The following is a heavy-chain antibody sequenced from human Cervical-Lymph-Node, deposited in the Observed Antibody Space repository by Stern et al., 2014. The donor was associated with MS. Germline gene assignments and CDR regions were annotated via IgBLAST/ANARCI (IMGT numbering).Heavy chain of an antibody. CDR1: GGSVSGYY. CDR2: IYYSGST. Sequence: QVQLQESGPGLVRPSETLSLTCTVSGGSVSGYYWSWIRQPPGKGLEWIGYIYYSGSTGDNPSLQGRVTISIDTPRNQVSLKLTAVTAADTAVYYCARAGSTARRTFDFWGQGVLVTVSS. D-gene: IGHD6-6*01. CDR3: ARAGSTARRTFDF. J-gene: IGHJ4*02. V-gene: IGHV4-59*02.